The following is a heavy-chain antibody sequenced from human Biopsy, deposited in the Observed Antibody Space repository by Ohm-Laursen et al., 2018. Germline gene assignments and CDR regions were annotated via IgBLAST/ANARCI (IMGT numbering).Heavy chain of an antibody. V-gene: IGHV4-59*01. D-gene: IGHD3-3*01. Sequence: TLSLTCPISGGSIKSYYWNWIRQSPGKGLEWIGFIYYTGHTNYNPSLKSRATISVDTSKNQFSLKVISVTAADTAVYYCARDRWPHVTLLGLVVFDFWGQGTLVIVSS. CDR3: ARDRWPHVTLLGLVVFDF. J-gene: IGHJ4*02. CDR1: GGSIKSYY. CDR2: IYYTGHT.